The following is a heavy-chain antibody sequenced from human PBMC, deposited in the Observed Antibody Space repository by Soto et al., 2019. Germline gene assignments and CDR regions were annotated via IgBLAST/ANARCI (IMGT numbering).Heavy chain of an antibody. CDR2: MNANNGNT. J-gene: IGHJ5*02. CDR1: GYTFTSYG. D-gene: IGHD2-15*01. CDR3: ARRYCSGGGCSHWSDP. Sequence: ASVKVSCKASGYTFTSYGISWVRQAPGQGLEWMGWMNANNGNTNYAQKFQGRVTMTRNTSISTAYMELSSLRSEVTSFYYCARRYCSGGGCSHWSDPWGQGTLVTVSS. V-gene: IGHV1-18*01.